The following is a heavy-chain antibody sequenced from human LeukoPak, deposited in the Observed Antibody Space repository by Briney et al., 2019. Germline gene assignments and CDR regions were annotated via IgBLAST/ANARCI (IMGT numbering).Heavy chain of an antibody. CDR3: ARQYSSGWPWFDP. D-gene: IGHD6-19*01. CDR1: GGSINSGSYY. Sequence: PSETLSLTCTVSGGSINSGSYYWGWIRQPPGKGLEWIGSSHYSGSTFNNPSLKSRVTISIDTPKNQFSLNLRSVTAADTAVYYCARQYSSGWPWFDPWGQGTLVTACS. J-gene: IGHJ5*02. CDR2: SHYSGST. V-gene: IGHV4-39*01.